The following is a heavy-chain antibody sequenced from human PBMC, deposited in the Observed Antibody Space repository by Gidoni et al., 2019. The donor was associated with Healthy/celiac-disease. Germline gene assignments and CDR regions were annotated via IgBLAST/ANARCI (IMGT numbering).Heavy chain of an antibody. V-gene: IGHV4-38-2*01. CDR2: IYHSGST. D-gene: IGHD2-21*01. J-gene: IGHJ4*02. CDR3: ARVYCGGDCYPPDY. Sequence: QVQLQESGPGLVKPSETLSLPCAGSGYSISSGYSWGWIRQPPGKGLEGIGSIYHSGSTYSNPSLKSRVTISVDTSKNQFSLKLSSVTAADTAVYYCARVYCGGDCYPPDYWGQGTLVTVSS. CDR1: GYSISSGYS.